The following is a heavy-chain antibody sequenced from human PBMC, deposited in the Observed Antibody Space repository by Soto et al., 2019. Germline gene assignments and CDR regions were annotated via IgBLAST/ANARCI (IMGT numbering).Heavy chain of an antibody. CDR3: VREPYYYDRSGVAY. V-gene: IGHV5-51*01. CDR1: GYSFTSYY. D-gene: IGHD3-22*01. CDR2: IYPGDSDT. J-gene: IGHJ1*01. Sequence: GESLKISCKSSGYSFTSYYIGWVRQMPGKGLEWMGIIYPGDSDTRYSPSFQGQVTISADKSISTAYLQWSSLKASDTAMYYCVREPYYYDRSGVAYRGQGTLVPVSS.